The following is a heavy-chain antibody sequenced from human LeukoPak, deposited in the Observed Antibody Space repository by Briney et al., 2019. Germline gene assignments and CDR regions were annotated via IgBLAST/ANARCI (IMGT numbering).Heavy chain of an antibody. CDR2: ISGSDGRS. CDR3: AKDATASPYFHWFDN. J-gene: IGHJ4*02. CDR1: GFTFRNYA. Sequence: GGSLRLSCAASGFTFRNYAMSWVRQAPGKGLEWVSAISGSDGRSHYADSVKGRFTTSRDNSKNTLWLQMNSLRAEDAAVYYCAKDATASPYFHWFDNWGQGTQVIVSS. D-gene: IGHD3-9*01. V-gene: IGHV3-23*01.